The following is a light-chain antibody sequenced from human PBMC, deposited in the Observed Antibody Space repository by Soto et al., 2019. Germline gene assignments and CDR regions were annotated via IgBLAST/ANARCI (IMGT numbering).Light chain of an antibody. CDR2: GAS. Sequence: EIVMTQSPATLSVSPGERATLSCRASQSVSSNLAWYQQKPGQAPRRLIYGASTRATGIPARFSGSGSGTEVTLTISSLQAEEFAVYYCQQYNNWPPWTFGQGTKVEIK. CDR3: QQYNNWPPWT. V-gene: IGKV3-15*01. CDR1: QSVSSN. J-gene: IGKJ1*01.